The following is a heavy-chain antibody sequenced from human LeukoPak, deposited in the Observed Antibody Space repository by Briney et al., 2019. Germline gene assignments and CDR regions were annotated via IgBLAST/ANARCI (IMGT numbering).Heavy chain of an antibody. D-gene: IGHD3-16*01. CDR1: GFTFSNYD. CDR3: TRGAGYGFDP. J-gene: IGHJ5*02. CDR2: IAAAGDT. Sequence: GGSLRLSCAASGFTFSNYDMPWVRQATGKALEWVSAIAAAGDTFYAGSVKGRFTVSRENAKSSLYLQMSSLRAGDTAVYYCTRGAGYGFDPWGQGTLVTVSS. V-gene: IGHV3-13*01.